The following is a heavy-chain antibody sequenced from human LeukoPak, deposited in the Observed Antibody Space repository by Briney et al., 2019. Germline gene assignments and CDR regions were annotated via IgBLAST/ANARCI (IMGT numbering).Heavy chain of an antibody. CDR1: GYSISSGYY. CDR3: ARQQLVRRYFDY. Sequence: SETLSLTCTVSGYSISSGYYWGWIRQPPGKGLEWIGYIYYSGSTNYNPSLKSRVTISVDTSKNQFSLKLSSVTAADTAVYYCARQQLVRRYFDYWGQGTLVTVSS. CDR2: IYYSGST. D-gene: IGHD6-13*01. J-gene: IGHJ4*02. V-gene: IGHV4-38-2*02.